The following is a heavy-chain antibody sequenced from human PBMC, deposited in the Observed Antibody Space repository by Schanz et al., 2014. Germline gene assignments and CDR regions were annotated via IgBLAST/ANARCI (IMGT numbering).Heavy chain of an antibody. J-gene: IGHJ4*02. CDR2: IWYDGSNK. V-gene: IGHV3-33*01. CDR1: GFTFSNHG. Sequence: VQLVESGGGLVQPGRSLRLSCAASGFTFSNHGMHWVRQSPGKGLEWVAIIWYDGSNKYYADSVKGRFTISRDNSKNTLFLQMSSLRAEDTAVYYCARDGDFDYWGQGTLVTVSS. CDR3: ARDGDFDY.